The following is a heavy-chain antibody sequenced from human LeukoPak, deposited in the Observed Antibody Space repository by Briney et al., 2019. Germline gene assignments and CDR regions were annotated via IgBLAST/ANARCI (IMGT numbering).Heavy chain of an antibody. V-gene: IGHV4-4*07. J-gene: IGHJ4*02. Sequence: SETLSLTCTVSGGSISSYYWSWIRQPAGKGLEWIGRIYTSGSTNYNPSLKSRVTMSVDTSKNQFSLKLSSVTAADTAVYYCATEYYYDSSGHYSLAYWGQGTLVTVSS. CDR1: GGSISSYY. D-gene: IGHD3-22*01. CDR3: ATEYYYDSSGHYSLAY. CDR2: IYTSGST.